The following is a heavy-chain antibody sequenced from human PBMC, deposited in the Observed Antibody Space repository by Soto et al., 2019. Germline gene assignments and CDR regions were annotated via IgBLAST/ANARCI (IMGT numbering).Heavy chain of an antibody. CDR1: GGSISSGGYY. CDR2: IYYSGST. CDR3: ASTLYNWKDGYYGMDV. D-gene: IGHD1-1*01. J-gene: IGHJ6*02. V-gene: IGHV4-31*03. Sequence: QVQLQESGPGLVKPSQTLSLTCTVSGGSISSGGYYWSWIRQHPGKGLEWIGYIYYSGSTYYNPSLKSRVTISVDTSKNQFSLKLSSVTDADTAVYYCASTLYNWKDGYYGMDVWGQGTTVTVSS.